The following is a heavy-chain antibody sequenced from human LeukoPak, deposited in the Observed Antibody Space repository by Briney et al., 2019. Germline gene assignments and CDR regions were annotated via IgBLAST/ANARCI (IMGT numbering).Heavy chain of an antibody. D-gene: IGHD4-17*01. J-gene: IGHJ4*02. CDR1: GFTFSSYG. Sequence: GGSLSLSCAVSGFTFSSYGLHWVRRARGKGLEWVTFIRYDGSNQYYADSVKGRFAISRDNSKNTLFLQMNSLRAEDTAVYYCAKGHDYGDSSFDYWGQGTLVTVSS. V-gene: IGHV3-30*02. CDR2: IRYDGSNQ. CDR3: AKGHDYGDSSFDY.